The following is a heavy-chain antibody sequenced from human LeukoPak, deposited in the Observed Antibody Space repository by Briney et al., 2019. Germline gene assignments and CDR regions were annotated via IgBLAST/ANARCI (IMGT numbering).Heavy chain of an antibody. D-gene: IGHD3-16*01. CDR2: IWYDGSNK. CDR1: GFTFSSYG. V-gene: IGHV3-33*01. J-gene: IGHJ4*02. Sequence: PGGSLRLSCAASGFTFSSYGMHWVRQAPGKGLEWVAVIWYDGSNKYYADSVKGRFTISRDNSKNTLYLQMNSLRAEDTAVYYCARDDAVDGGYLDYWGQGALVTVSS. CDR3: ARDDAVDGGYLDY.